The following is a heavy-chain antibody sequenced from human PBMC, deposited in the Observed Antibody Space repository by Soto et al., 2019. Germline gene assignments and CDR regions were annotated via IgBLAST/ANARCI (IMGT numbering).Heavy chain of an antibody. V-gene: IGHV4-39*01. CDR2: IYSGGNT. Sequence: QLQVQESGPGQVKPSQTLSLTCTVSGGSITSHHYYWGWIRQPPGKGLEWIGSIYSGGNTYYNPSLRSRLTIFVDTAKNLISLKLSSVTAADSAIYYCGSGPSTTWLDNWGHGTQVSVSS. CDR3: GSGPSTTWLDN. D-gene: IGHD2-2*01. CDR1: GGSITSHHYY. J-gene: IGHJ4*01.